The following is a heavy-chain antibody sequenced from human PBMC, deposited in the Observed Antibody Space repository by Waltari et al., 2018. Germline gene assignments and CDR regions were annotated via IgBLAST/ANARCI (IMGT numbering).Heavy chain of an antibody. V-gene: IGHV3-53*01. CDR1: GFTVSSNY. Sequence: EVQLVESGGGLIQPGGSLRLSCAASGFTVSSNYMSWVRQAPGKGLEWFSVIYSGGSTYYADSVKGRFTISRDNSKNTLYLQMNSLRAEDTAVYYCATSMIVVPRGAFDIWGQGTMVTVSS. D-gene: IGHD3-22*01. CDR3: ATSMIVVPRGAFDI. J-gene: IGHJ3*02. CDR2: IYSGGST.